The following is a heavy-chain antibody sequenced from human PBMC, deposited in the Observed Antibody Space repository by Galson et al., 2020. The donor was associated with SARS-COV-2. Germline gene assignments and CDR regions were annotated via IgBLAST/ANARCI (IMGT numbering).Heavy chain of an antibody. Sequence: GESLKISCAASGFTFSSYGMHWVRQAPGKGLEWVAVIWYDGSKKYYADSVKGRFTISRDNSKNTLYLQMNSLRAEDTAVYYCARDRRVGDWDEFDPWGQGTLVTVSS. J-gene: IGHJ5*02. CDR1: GFTFSSYG. D-gene: IGHD3-10*01. V-gene: IGHV3-33*01. CDR3: ARDRRVGDWDEFDP. CDR2: IWYDGSKK.